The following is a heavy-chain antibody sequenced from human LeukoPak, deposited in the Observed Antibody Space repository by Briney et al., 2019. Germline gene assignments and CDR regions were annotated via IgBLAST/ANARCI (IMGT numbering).Heavy chain of an antibody. CDR1: GYTFSSYG. J-gene: IGHJ4*02. Sequence: GGSLRLSCAASGYTFSSYGMHWVRRAPGKGLEWVAFIRYDGSEKYYADSVTGRSTISRDNSKKTVHLQMNSLRPEDTAVYYCAKSDHDGGGYQGVCDYWGQGTLVTVSS. CDR2: IRYDGSEK. CDR3: AKSDHDGGGYQGVCDY. D-gene: IGHD2-15*01. V-gene: IGHV3-30*02.